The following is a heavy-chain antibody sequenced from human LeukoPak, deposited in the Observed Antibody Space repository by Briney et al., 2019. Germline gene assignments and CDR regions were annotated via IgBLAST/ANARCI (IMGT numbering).Heavy chain of an antibody. J-gene: IGHJ4*02. D-gene: IGHD6-19*01. Sequence: ASVKVSCKASGYTFTSCDINWVRQATGQGLEWMGWMNPNSGNTGYGQSFQGRITMARDISIGTAYMELSNLTSEDTAIYYCTRGSSGRRDNWGQGTLVTVSS. CDR2: MNPNSGNT. V-gene: IGHV1-8*01. CDR1: GYTFTSCD. CDR3: TRGSSGRRDN.